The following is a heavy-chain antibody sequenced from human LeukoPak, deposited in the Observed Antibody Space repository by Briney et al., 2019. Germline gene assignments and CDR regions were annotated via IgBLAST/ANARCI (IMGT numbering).Heavy chain of an antibody. CDR2: IYHSGSV. V-gene: IGHV4-59*01. Sequence: SETLSLTCTVPGGSISNYYWSWIRQPPGKGLEWIGYIYHSGSVNYNPSLKSRVTISVDTTNNQFSLKLNSVTAADTAVYYCARGGGFGSPPAYWGQGTLVTVSS. CDR1: GGSISNYY. CDR3: ARGGGFGSPPAY. D-gene: IGHD3-10*01. J-gene: IGHJ4*02.